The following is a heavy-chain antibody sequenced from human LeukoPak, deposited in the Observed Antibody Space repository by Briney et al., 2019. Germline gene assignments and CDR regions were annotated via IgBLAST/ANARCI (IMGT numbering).Heavy chain of an antibody. CDR3: ARQDGSSGYYGYYYYYYMDV. Sequence: ASVKVSCKASGYTFTGYYMHWVRQAPGQGLEWMGWINPNSGGTNYAQKFQGRVTMTRDTSISTAYMELRSLRSDDTAVYYCARQDGSSGYYGYYYYYYMDVWGKGTTVTVSS. CDR1: GYTFTGYY. V-gene: IGHV1-2*02. CDR2: INPNSGGT. D-gene: IGHD3-22*01. J-gene: IGHJ6*03.